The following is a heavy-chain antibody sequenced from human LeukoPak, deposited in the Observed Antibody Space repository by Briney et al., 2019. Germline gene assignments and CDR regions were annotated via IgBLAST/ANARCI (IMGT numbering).Heavy chain of an antibody. CDR1: GFTFSSYS. J-gene: IGHJ6*02. CDR2: ISSSSSYI. V-gene: IGHV3-21*01. D-gene: IGHD2-2*01. Sequence: GGSLRLSCAAPGFTFSSYSMNWVRQAPGKGLEWVSSISSSSSYIYYADSVEGRFTISRDNAKNSLYLQMNSLRAEDTAVYYCARDCSSTSCYHYYGMDVWGQGTTVTVSS. CDR3: ARDCSSTSCYHYYGMDV.